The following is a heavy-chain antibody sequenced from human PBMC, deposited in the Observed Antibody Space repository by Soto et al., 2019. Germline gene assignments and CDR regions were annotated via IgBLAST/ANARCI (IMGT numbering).Heavy chain of an antibody. CDR1: GDSVSSKSAA. D-gene: IGHD3-16*02. CDR3: ARRMITFGGVIVAVFYY. Sequence: SQTLSLTCAISGDSVSSKSAAWNWIRQSPSRGLEWLGRTYYRSKWYNDYAVSVKSRITINPDTSKNQFSLQLNSVTPEDTAVYYCARRMITFGGVIVAVFYYWGQGTLVTVSS. CDR2: TYYRSKWYN. V-gene: IGHV6-1*01. J-gene: IGHJ4*02.